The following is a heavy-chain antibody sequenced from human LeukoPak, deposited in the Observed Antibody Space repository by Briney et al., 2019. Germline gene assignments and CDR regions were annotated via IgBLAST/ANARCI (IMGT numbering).Heavy chain of an antibody. CDR2: ITLSSSEI. CDR1: GCSFSSYS. Sequence: GWSLRLSCRGAGCSFSSYSMSGGRQAAGDGLGWVSFITLSSSEIFYADSVGGRFSISRDNAQNAVFLQMSSLRAEDTAVYYCVRGSGPTVAYYRMDVWGTGTTVGVSS. J-gene: IGHJ6*04. D-gene: IGHD4-11*01. CDR3: VRGSGPTVAYYRMDV. V-gene: IGHV3-21*05.